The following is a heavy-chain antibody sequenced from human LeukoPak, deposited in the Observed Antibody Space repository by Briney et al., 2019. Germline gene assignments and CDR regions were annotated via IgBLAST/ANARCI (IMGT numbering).Heavy chain of an antibody. CDR3: ARDERRAVADRFDY. Sequence: PGGSLRLSCEASGFTFSSYAMTWLRQAPGKGLEWVSALSDNGVRTYYTDSVQGRFIISRDNSKNTLYLQMNSLRAEDTAVYYRARDERRAVADRFDYWGQGTLVTVSS. CDR2: LSDNGVRT. CDR1: GFTFSSYA. D-gene: IGHD6-19*01. V-gene: IGHV3-23*01. J-gene: IGHJ4*02.